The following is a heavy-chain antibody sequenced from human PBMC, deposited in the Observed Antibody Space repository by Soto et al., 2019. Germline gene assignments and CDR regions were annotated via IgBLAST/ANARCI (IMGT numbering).Heavy chain of an antibody. V-gene: IGHV4-4*02. CDR2: ISHRGRV. Sequence: QVLLQESGPGLVQPSGTLSLSCAVSGDSISSHYFWGWVRQPPGKGLEWVGDISHRGRVNYNPSLPSRITLSMDKSKNQFSLGLNAVTAADTAVYYCARSLGWYAIDYWGQGTLVIVSS. CDR1: GDSISSHYF. J-gene: IGHJ4*02. D-gene: IGHD6-19*01. CDR3: ARSLGWYAIDY.